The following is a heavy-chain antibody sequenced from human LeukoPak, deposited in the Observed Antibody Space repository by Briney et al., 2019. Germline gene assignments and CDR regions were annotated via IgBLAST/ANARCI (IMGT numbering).Heavy chain of an antibody. J-gene: IGHJ5*02. CDR1: GYTFTSYG. Sequence: ASVKVSCKASGYTFTSYGISWVRQAPGQGLEWMGWISAYNGNTNYAQKLQGRVTMTTDTSTSTAYMELRSLRSDDTAVYYCARSHLGYCSGGSCYGAWFDPWGQGTLVTVSS. CDR3: ARSHLGYCSGGSCYGAWFDP. D-gene: IGHD2-15*01. V-gene: IGHV1-18*01. CDR2: ISAYNGNT.